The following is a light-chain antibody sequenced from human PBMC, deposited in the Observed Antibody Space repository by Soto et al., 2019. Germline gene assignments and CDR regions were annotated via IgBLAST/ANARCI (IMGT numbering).Light chain of an antibody. J-gene: IGLJ2*01. V-gene: IGLV1-40*01. CDR3: QSYDGSLSGSVV. CDR1: SSNIGAGYD. Sequence: QSVLTQPPSVSGAPGQRVTISCTGSSSNIGAGYDVHWYQQLPGTAPKLLIYGNSNRPSGVPDRFSGSKSGTSASLAITGLQAEDEADYYCQSYDGSLSGSVVFGGGTKLT. CDR2: GNS.